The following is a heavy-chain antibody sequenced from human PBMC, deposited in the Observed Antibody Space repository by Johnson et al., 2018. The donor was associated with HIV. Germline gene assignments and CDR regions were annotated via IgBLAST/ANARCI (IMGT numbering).Heavy chain of an antibody. D-gene: IGHD7-27*01. V-gene: IGHV3-66*02. J-gene: IGHJ3*02. Sequence: EVQLVESGGGVVQPGGSLRLSCAASGFTVSSNYMSWVRQAPGKGLEWVSVIFGVGDVYYADSVKGRFTISRDNSKKTLYLQMNSLRAEDTAVYYCASELGIRLDAFDIWGQGTMVTVSS. CDR3: ASELGIRLDAFDI. CDR1: GFTVSSNY. CDR2: IFGVGDV.